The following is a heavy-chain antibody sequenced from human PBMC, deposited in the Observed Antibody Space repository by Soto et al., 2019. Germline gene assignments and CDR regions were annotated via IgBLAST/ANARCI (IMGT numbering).Heavy chain of an antibody. Sequence: SVKVSCKASGGTFSSYAISWVRQAPGQGLEWMGGIIPIFGTANYAQKFQGRVTITADKSTSTAYMELSSLRSEDTAVYYCARGGICSGGSCYSNNWFDPWGQGTLVTVPS. CDR1: GGTFSSYA. J-gene: IGHJ5*02. V-gene: IGHV1-69*06. CDR3: ARGGICSGGSCYSNNWFDP. D-gene: IGHD2-15*01. CDR2: IIPIFGTA.